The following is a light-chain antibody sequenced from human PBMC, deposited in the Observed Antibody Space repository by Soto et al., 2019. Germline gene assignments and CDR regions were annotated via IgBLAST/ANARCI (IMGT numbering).Light chain of an antibody. J-gene: IGKJ4*01. CDR1: QDIRKN. CDR3: HQYSNLIT. V-gene: IGKV1-33*01. Sequence: DIQMTQSPSSLSASVGDRVTITCQASQDIRKNLNWYQQKPGKAPKLLIYGVSNLETGVPSRFTGSGSGTVFTLTITGVLFEDNSLYYCHQYSNLITFGGGTNVEIK. CDR2: GVS.